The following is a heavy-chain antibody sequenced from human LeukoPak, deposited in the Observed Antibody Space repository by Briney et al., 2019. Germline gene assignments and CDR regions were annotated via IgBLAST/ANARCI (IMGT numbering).Heavy chain of an antibody. CDR2: ISGSGGST. Sequence: GGSLRLFCAASGFTFSSYAMSWVRQAPGKGLEWVSAISGSGGSTYYADSVKGRFTISRDNSKNTLYLQMNSLRAEDTAVYYCAKGRDCSGGSCYSYYYYYYMDVWGKGTTVTVSS. J-gene: IGHJ6*03. D-gene: IGHD2-15*01. CDR3: AKGRDCSGGSCYSYYYYYYMDV. CDR1: GFTFSSYA. V-gene: IGHV3-23*01.